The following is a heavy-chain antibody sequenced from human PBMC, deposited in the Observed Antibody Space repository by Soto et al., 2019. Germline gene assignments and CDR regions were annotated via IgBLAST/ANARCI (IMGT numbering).Heavy chain of an antibody. Sequence: PGGSLRLSCAASGFTFSSYSMNWVRQAPGKGLEWVSSISSSSSYIYYADSVKGRFTISRDNAKNSLYLQMNSLRAEDTAVYYCARDDMTTVTPTGAYFDYWGQGTLVTVSS. CDR1: GFTFSSYS. D-gene: IGHD4-17*01. J-gene: IGHJ4*02. CDR2: ISSSSSYI. V-gene: IGHV3-21*01. CDR3: ARDDMTTVTPTGAYFDY.